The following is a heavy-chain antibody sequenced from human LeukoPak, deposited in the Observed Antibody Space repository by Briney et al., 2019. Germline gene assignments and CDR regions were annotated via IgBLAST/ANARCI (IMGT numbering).Heavy chain of an antibody. V-gene: IGHV4-4*07. CDR1: GGSISSYY. CDR3: ARGRSSSWQNWFDP. CDR2: IYTSGST. D-gene: IGHD6-13*01. J-gene: IGHJ5*02. Sequence: SETLSLTCTVSGGSISSYYWSWIRQPAGKGLEWIGRIYTSGSTNYNPSLKSRVTISVDTSKNQFSLKLSSVTAADTAVYYCARGRSSSWQNWFDPWGQGTLVTVSS.